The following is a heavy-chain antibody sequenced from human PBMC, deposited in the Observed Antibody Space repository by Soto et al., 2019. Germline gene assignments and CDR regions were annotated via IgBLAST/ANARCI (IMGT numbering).Heavy chain of an antibody. J-gene: IGHJ6*02. D-gene: IGHD3-10*02. V-gene: IGHV1-2*02. CDR2: INPKFGDT. CDR1: GYTFTAYH. CDR3: ARNMDYYYGRGSGNGQGV. Sequence: QVRLVQSGAEVKEPGDSVSVSCEASGYTFTAYHIHWVRQAPGQGLEWMGWINPKFGDTGYAQDFQGRVSMTSDMSISTVYMELSRLTSDDTAIYYCARNMDYYYGRGSGNGQGVWGQGTTVTVFS.